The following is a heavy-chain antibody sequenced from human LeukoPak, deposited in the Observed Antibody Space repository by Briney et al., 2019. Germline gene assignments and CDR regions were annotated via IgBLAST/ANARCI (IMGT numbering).Heavy chain of an antibody. Sequence: PSETLSLTCTVSGGSISSGDYYWSWIRQPSGKGLEWIGYIYYSGSTYYNPSLKSRVTISVDTSKNQFSLKLSSVTAADTAVYYCARDRLYYDILTGYQYWYFDLWGRGTLVTVSS. CDR3: ARDRLYYDILTGYQYWYFDL. J-gene: IGHJ2*01. CDR1: GGSISSGDYY. V-gene: IGHV4-30-4*01. D-gene: IGHD3-9*01. CDR2: IYYSGST.